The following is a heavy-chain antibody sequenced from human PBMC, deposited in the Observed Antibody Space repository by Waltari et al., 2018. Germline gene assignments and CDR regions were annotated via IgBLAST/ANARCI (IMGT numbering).Heavy chain of an antibody. J-gene: IGHJ4*02. CDR2: IDWDDDK. CDR1: GFSLSTSGMR. D-gene: IGHD3-3*01. CDR3: ARSQRITIFGGDFDY. V-gene: IGHV2-70*04. Sequence: QVTLKESGPALVKPTQTLTLTCTFSGFSLSTSGMRVTLIRQPPGKALEWLARIDWDDDKYYSTSLKSRLTISKDTSKNQVVLTMINMDPVETATYYCARSQRITIFGGDFDYWGQGVLVTVSS.